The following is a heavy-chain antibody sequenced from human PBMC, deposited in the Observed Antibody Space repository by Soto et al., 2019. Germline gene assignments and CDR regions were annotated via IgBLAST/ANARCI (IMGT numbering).Heavy chain of an antibody. CDR3: AREFNQFDY. Sequence: PSETLSLTCTVSGSSISSYYWSWIRQPPGKGLEWIGYIYNSGSTHYNPSLKSRVTISLDTSKNQFSLKLSSVTAADTAVYYCAREFNQFDYWGQGTLVTVSS. CDR1: GSSISSYY. CDR2: IYNSGST. V-gene: IGHV4-59*01. J-gene: IGHJ4*02.